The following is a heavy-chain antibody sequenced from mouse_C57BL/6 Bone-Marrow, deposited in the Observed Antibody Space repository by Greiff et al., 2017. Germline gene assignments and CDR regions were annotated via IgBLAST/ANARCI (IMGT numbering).Heavy chain of an antibody. V-gene: IGHV1-69*01. CDR1: GYTFTSYW. D-gene: IGHD2-5*01. Sequence: QVQLQQPGAALVMPGASVKLSCKASGYTFTSYWMHWVKQRPGQGLEWIGEIDPSDSYTNYNQKFKGKSTLAVDKSSSTAYMQLSSLTSEDSAVYCCASCPLYSNYVYAMDYWGQGTSVTVSS. CDR3: ASCPLYSNYVYAMDY. CDR2: IDPSDSYT. J-gene: IGHJ4*01.